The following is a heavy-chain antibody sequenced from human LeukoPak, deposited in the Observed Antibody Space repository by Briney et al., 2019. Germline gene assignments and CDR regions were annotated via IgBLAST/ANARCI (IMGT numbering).Heavy chain of an antibody. Sequence: PSETLSLTCTVSGGSISGYYWSWIRQPPGKGLEWIGYIYYSGSTNYNPSLKSRVTISVDTSKNQFSLQLSSVTAADTAVYFCARYSGGWPYYFDFWGPGALVTVSS. CDR2: IYYSGST. CDR1: GGSISGYY. CDR3: ARYSGGWPYYFDF. V-gene: IGHV4-59*08. D-gene: IGHD6-19*01. J-gene: IGHJ4*02.